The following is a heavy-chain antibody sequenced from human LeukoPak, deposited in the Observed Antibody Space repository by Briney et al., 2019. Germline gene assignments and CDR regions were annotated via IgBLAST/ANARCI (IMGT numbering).Heavy chain of an antibody. CDR2: IKQDGSVK. CDR3: ARNYYYRFDY. D-gene: IGHD3-10*01. Sequence: GGSLRLSCAPSRFTFTSYLMTWVRPAPGKGVEWVANIKQDGSVKNYVDSLRGRLTISRDNAKDSLYLQMNSLRAEDTAVYFCARNYYYRFDYWGQGTLVAVSS. J-gene: IGHJ4*02. V-gene: IGHV3-7*01. CDR1: RFTFTSYL.